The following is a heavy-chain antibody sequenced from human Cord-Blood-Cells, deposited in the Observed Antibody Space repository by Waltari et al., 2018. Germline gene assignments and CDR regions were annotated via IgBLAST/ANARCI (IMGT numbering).Heavy chain of an antibody. CDR3: ARSFCSSTSCLNWFDP. D-gene: IGHD2-2*01. Sequence: QVQLQESGPGLVKPPETLSLTCTVSGYSISSGYSWAWIRQPPGKGLEWIGSIYHSGSTYYNPSLKSRVTISVDTSKNQFSLKLSSVTAADTAVYYCARSFCSSTSCLNWFDPWGQGTLVTVSS. V-gene: IGHV4-38-2*02. J-gene: IGHJ5*02. CDR1: GYSISSGYS. CDR2: IYHSGST.